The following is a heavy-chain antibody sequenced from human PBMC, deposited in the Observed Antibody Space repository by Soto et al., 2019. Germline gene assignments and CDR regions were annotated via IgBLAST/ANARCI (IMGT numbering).Heavy chain of an antibody. J-gene: IGHJ6*02. CDR1: GGTFSSYA. CDR2: IIPIFGTA. Sequence: SVKVSCKASGGTFSSYAISWVRQAPGQGLEWMGGIIPIFGTANYARKFQGRVTITADESTSTAYMELSSLRSEDTAVYYCARGLGYYYYYGMDAWGQGTTVTVSS. CDR3: ARGLGYYYYYGMDA. D-gene: IGHD7-27*01. V-gene: IGHV1-69*13.